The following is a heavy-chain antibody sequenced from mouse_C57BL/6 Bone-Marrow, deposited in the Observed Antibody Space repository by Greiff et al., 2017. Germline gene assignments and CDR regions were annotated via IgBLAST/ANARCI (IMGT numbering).Heavy chain of an antibody. D-gene: IGHD1-1*01. Sequence: EVQLVESGGGLVQPGGSMKLSCVASGFTFSNYWMNWVRQSPEKGLEWVAQIRLKSDNYATHYAESVKGRFTISRDDSKSSVYLQMNNLRAEDTGIYYCTGDTTVGATNFYFDYWGQGTTLTVSS. V-gene: IGHV6-3*01. CDR3: TGDTTVGATNFYFDY. J-gene: IGHJ2*01. CDR2: IRLKSDNYAT. CDR1: GFTFSNYW.